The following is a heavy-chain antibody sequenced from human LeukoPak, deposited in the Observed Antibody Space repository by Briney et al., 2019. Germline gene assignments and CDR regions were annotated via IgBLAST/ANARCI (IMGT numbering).Heavy chain of an antibody. J-gene: IGHJ4*02. CDR2: IYYSGST. V-gene: IGHV4-39*07. Sequence: SETLSLTCTVSGGSISSSSYYWGWIRQPPGKGLEWIGSIYYSGSTYYNPSLKSRVTISVDTSKNQFSLKLSSVTAADTAVYYCAREAQGFDYWGQGTLVTVSS. CDR1: GGSISSSSYY. CDR3: AREAQGFDY.